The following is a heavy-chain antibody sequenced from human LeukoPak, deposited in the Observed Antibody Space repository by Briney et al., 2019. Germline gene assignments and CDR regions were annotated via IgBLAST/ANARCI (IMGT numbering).Heavy chain of an antibody. D-gene: IGHD3-22*01. CDR1: GYNFNAYW. CDR3: ASRSEYHFDSSGYYSV. Sequence: GESLKISCKASGYNFNAYWIGWVRQVSGKGLEWMGAIYPDASETRYSPSFQGQVTMSVDESITTAFLQWSSLKASDTAIYYCASRSEYHFDSSGYYSVWGQGTMVTVS. CDR2: IYPDASET. J-gene: IGHJ3*01. V-gene: IGHV5-51*01.